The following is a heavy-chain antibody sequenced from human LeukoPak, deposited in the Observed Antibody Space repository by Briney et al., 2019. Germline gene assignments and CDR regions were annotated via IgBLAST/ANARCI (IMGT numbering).Heavy chain of an antibody. CDR2: ISSSGSTI. Sequence: AGSLRLSCAASGFTFSDYYMSWIRQAPGKGLEWVSYISSSGSTIYYADSVKGRFTISRDNAKNSLYLQMNSLRAEDTAVYYCARQSYYYDSSGHYVYYFDYWGQGTLVTVSS. CDR3: ARQSYYYDSSGHYVYYFDY. J-gene: IGHJ4*02. V-gene: IGHV3-11*01. D-gene: IGHD3-22*01. CDR1: GFTFSDYY.